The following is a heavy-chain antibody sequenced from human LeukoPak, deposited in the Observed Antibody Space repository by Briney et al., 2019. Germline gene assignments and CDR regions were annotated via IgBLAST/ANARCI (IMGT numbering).Heavy chain of an antibody. CDR2: ISAYNGNT. CDR1: GYTFTSYG. J-gene: IGHJ5*02. CDR3: ARGKGLGYCSSTSCYNWFDP. Sequence: GASVKVSCKASGYTFTSYGISWVRQAPGQGLEWMGWISAYNGNTNYAQKLQGRVTMTTDTSTSTAYMELRSLRSEDTAVYYCARGKGLGYCSSTSCYNWFDPWGQGTLVTVSS. D-gene: IGHD2-2*01. V-gene: IGHV1-18*01.